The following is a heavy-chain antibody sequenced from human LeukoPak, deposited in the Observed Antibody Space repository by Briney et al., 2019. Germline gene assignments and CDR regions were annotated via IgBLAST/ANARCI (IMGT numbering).Heavy chain of an antibody. J-gene: IGHJ4*02. CDR3: ARDRSPNH. Sequence: GGSLRLSCAASGLTFSSYAMSWVRQAPGKGLEWVANIKQDGSEKYYVASVKGRFTISRDNAKNSLYLQMNSLRAEDTAVYYCARDRSPNHWGQGTLVTVSS. CDR1: GLTFSSYA. V-gene: IGHV3-7*01. CDR2: IKQDGSEK.